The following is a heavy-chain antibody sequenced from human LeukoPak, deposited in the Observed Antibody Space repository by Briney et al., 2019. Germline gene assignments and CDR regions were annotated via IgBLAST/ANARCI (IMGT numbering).Heavy chain of an antibody. J-gene: IGHJ4*02. CDR2: INPSGGST. D-gene: IGHD6-13*01. CDR1: GYTFTSYC. V-gene: IGHV1-46*01. CDR3: ARGGSWDSSSWYRDYFDY. Sequence: ASVKVSCKASGYTFTSYCMHWVRQAPGQGLEWMGIINPSGGSTSYAQKFQGRVTMTRDTSTSTVYMELSSLRSEDTAVYYCARGGSWDSSSWYRDYFDYWGQGTLVTVSS.